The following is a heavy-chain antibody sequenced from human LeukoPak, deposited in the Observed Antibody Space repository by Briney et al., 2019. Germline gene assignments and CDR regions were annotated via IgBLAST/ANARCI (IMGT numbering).Heavy chain of an antibody. Sequence: SETLSLTCTVSGGSISSYYWSWIRQPPGKGLEWIGYIYYSGSTNYNPSLKSRVTISVGTSKNQFSLKLSSVTAADTAVYYCARHYDYVWGSYRYSGAFDIWGQGTMVTVSS. V-gene: IGHV4-59*08. J-gene: IGHJ3*02. D-gene: IGHD3-16*02. CDR1: GGSISSYY. CDR2: IYYSGST. CDR3: ARHYDYVWGSYRYSGAFDI.